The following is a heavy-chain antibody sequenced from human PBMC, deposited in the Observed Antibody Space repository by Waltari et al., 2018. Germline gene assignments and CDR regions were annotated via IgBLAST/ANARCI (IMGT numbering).Heavy chain of an antibody. CDR3: VRSTTIKSIDY. J-gene: IGHJ4*01. V-gene: IGHV1-69-2*01. CDR2: IDPQDGDT. D-gene: IGHD5-12*01. Sequence: VQLVQSGGEVNKPGATVKIACNAAEYTFPDHYIHCVQQAPGTVLEWVGRIDPQDGDTMYADTFHGSANIPADTSIVPVYMELSSLRPEYTAVFYCVRSTTIKSIDYWGHGTLVTV. CDR1: EYTFPDHY.